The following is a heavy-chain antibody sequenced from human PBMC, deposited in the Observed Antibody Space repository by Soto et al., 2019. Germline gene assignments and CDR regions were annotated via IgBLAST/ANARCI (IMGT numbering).Heavy chain of an antibody. CDR2: TYHSGGG. CDR3: TRRNIYSSTCVINDVDV. J-gene: IGHJ6*02. V-gene: IGHV4-39*01. D-gene: IGHD6-13*01. Sequence: PSETLSLTCSVSGGSISGSTYYWGWILQPPGKGLEWIGSTYHSGGGYFNPSLQSRVTISVDTFKNQFSLRLRSVTAADTAVYYCTRRNIYSSTCVINDVDVWGQGTTVTVS. CDR1: GGSISGSTYY.